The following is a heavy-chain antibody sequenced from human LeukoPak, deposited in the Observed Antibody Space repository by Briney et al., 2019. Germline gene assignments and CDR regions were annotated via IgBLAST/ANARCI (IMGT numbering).Heavy chain of an antibody. CDR2: IIPIFGTA. D-gene: IGHD3-10*01. V-gene: IGHV1-69*05. CDR1: GGTFSSYA. Sequence: ASVKVSCKASGGTFSSYAISWVRQAPGQGLEWMGGIIPIFGTANYAQKFQGRVTITTDESTSTAYMELSSLRSEDTAVYYCVSSGSYVYWGQGTLVTVSS. J-gene: IGHJ4*02. CDR3: VSSGSYVY.